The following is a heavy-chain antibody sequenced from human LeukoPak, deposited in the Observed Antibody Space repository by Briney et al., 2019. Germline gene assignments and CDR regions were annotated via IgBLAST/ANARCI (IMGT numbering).Heavy chain of an antibody. D-gene: IGHD6-13*01. V-gene: IGHV4-30-2*01. CDR1: GGSISSGGYY. Sequence: SQTLSLTCTVSGGSISSGGYYWSWIRQPPGKGLEWIGEINHSGSTNYNPSLKSRVTISVDTSKNQFSLKLSSVTAADTAVYYCARLQKGIAAGVWGQGTLVTVSS. J-gene: IGHJ4*02. CDR2: INHSGST. CDR3: ARLQKGIAAGV.